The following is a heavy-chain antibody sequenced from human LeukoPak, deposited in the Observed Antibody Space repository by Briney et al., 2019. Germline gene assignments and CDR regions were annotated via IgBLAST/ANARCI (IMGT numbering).Heavy chain of an antibody. CDR1: GYTLTGYY. J-gene: IGHJ4*02. CDR3: ARTVVVVAANDY. Sequence: GASVKVSCKASGYTLTGYYMHWVRQAPGQGLEWMGWINPNSGGTNYAQKFQGRVTMTRDTSISTAYMELSRLRSDDTAVYYCARTVVVVAANDYWGQGTLVTVSS. D-gene: IGHD2-15*01. CDR2: INPNSGGT. V-gene: IGHV1-2*02.